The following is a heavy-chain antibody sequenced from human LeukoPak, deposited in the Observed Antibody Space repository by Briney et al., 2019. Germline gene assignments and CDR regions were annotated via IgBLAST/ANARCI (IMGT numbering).Heavy chain of an antibody. CDR2: ISSSSSYI. CDR1: GFTFSSYS. Sequence: GRSLRLSCAASGFTFSSYSMNWVRQAPGKGLEWVSSISSSSSYIYYADSVKGRFTISRDNAKNSLYLQMNSLRAEDTAVYYCARGDYDILTGYYMTDFDYWGQGTLVTVSS. D-gene: IGHD3-9*01. CDR3: ARGDYDILTGYYMTDFDY. V-gene: IGHV3-21*01. J-gene: IGHJ4*02.